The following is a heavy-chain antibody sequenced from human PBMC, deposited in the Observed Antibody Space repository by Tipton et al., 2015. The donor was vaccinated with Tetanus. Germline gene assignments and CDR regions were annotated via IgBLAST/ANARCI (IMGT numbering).Heavy chain of an antibody. D-gene: IGHD1-26*01. J-gene: IGHJ4*02. CDR2: IYYSGST. CDR1: GGSISSYY. V-gene: IGHV4-59*08. CDR3: ENHPGAKTQFDY. Sequence: TLSLTCTVSGGSISSYYWSWIRQPPGKGLEWIGYIYYSGSTNYNPSLKSRVTISVDTSKNQFSLKLSPVTAADTAVYYCENHPGAKTQFDYWGQGTLVTVSS.